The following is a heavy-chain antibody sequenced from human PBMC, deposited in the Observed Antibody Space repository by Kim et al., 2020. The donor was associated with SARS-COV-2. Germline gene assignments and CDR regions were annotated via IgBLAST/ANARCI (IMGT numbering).Heavy chain of an antibody. CDR3: ARGAAAWGYYYYGMDV. D-gene: IGHD6-13*01. V-gene: IGHV4-34*01. J-gene: IGHJ6*02. Sequence: SLTSRVTISVDTSKDQFSRKLSSVTAADTAVYYCARGAAAWGYYYYGMDVWGQGTTVTVSS.